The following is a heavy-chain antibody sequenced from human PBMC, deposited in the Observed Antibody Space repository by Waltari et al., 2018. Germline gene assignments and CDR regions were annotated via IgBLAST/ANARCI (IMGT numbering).Heavy chain of an antibody. V-gene: IGHV3-74*03. CDR3: ARDLLTPGVSYFGMGV. D-gene: IGHD3-10*01. J-gene: IGHJ6*02. Sequence: EVQLVESGGGLVQPGGSLRLSCGASGFTFSNYWMHRVRQAPGTGLVWVSRIDNDGSTTKYADSVKGRFTVSRDNADNTVYLQMHSLRADDTAVYFCARDLLTPGVSYFGMGVWGQGTTVTVSS. CDR2: IDNDGSTT. CDR1: GFTFSNYW.